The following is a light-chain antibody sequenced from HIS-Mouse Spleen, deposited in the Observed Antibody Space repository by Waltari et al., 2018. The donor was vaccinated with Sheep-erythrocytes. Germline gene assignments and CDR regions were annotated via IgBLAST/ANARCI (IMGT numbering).Light chain of an antibody. CDR3: QQANSFPIT. V-gene: IGKV1-12*01. Sequence: IQMTQSPSSVSASGGDRVTITWRASQCISSWLAWYPQKPGKAPKLLIYAAPSLQSGVPSRFSGSGSGTDFTLTISRLQPEDFATYYCQQANSFPITFGQGTRLEIK. CDR2: AAP. J-gene: IGKJ5*01. CDR1: QCISSW.